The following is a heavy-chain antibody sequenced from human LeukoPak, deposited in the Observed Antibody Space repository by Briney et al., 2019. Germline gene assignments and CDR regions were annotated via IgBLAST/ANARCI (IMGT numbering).Heavy chain of an antibody. D-gene: IGHD2-15*01. CDR1: GGTFSSYA. V-gene: IGHV3-23*01. J-gene: IGHJ4*02. CDR3: AKGFIGYCSGGRCSTFDY. CDR2: ISATGGST. Sequence: SCKASGGTFSSYAMSWVRQAPGKGLEWVSSISATGGSTYYADSVKGRFTISRDNSKNTLYLQMNSLRAEDTAVYYCAKGFIGYCSGGRCSTFDYWGQGTLVTVSS.